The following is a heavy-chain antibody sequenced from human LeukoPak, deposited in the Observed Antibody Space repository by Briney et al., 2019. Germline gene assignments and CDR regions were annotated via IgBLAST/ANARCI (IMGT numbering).Heavy chain of an antibody. CDR3: AGDGSGSYSPAYYYYMDV. V-gene: IGHV4-59*08. CDR2: IYYSGST. J-gene: IGHJ6*03. Sequence: PSETLSLTCTVSGGSISSYYWSWIRQPPGKGLEWIGYIYYSGSTNYNPSLKSRVTISVDTSKNQFSLKLSSVTAADTAVYYCAGDGSGSYSPAYYYYMDVWGKGTTVTVSS. D-gene: IGHD3-10*01. CDR1: GGSISSYY.